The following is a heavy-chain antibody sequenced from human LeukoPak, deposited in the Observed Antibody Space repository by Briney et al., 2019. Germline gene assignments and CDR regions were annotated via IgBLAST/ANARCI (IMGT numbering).Heavy chain of an antibody. J-gene: IGHJ4*02. CDR2: IDTDGTRT. D-gene: IGHD4-17*01. CDR3: ARGLLTQSTVTLGY. V-gene: IGHV3-74*01. CDR1: GFTFSNYW. Sequence: GGSLRLSCTASGFTFSNYWRHWVRQAPGKGLVWVSRIDTDGTRTYYAASVKGRFTISRDNAKNALYLQMDNLRAEDTAVYYCARGLLTQSTVTLGYWGQGTLVTVSS.